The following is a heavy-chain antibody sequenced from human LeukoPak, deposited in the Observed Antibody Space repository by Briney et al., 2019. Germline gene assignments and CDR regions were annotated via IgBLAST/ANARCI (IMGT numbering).Heavy chain of an antibody. J-gene: IGHJ6*02. Sequence: GGALRLSCAAPGFTFSSYEMNWVRQAPGKGLGWVSYISSSGSTIYYADSVKGRFTISRDNAKNSLYLQMNSLRAEDTAVYYCARARYCSSTSCYDGMDVWGQGTTVTVSS. CDR3: ARARYCSSTSCYDGMDV. V-gene: IGHV3-48*03. CDR1: GFTFSSYE. CDR2: ISSSGSTI. D-gene: IGHD2-2*01.